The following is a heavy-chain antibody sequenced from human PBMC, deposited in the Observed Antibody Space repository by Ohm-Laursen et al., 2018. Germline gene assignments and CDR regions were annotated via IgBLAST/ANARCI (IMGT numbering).Heavy chain of an antibody. CDR2: ISSSATII. Sequence: SLRLSCAASGFTFNSYEMNWVRQAPGKGLEWLSYISSSATIIYYADSVKGRFTISRDNSKNTLYLQMNSLRVEDTALYYCAKGRSGGTGHGNWFESWGQGALVIVSS. V-gene: IGHV3-48*03. CDR1: GFTFNSYE. D-gene: IGHD3-10*01. J-gene: IGHJ5*01. CDR3: AKGRSGGTGHGNWFES.